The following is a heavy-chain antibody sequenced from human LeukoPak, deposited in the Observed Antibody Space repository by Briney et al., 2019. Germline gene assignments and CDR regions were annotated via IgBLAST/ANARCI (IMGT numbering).Heavy chain of an antibody. D-gene: IGHD3-10*01. CDR1: GFTFSGYY. J-gene: IGHJ4*02. CDR3: AREPSGSGGYDY. V-gene: IGHV1-2*02. CDR2: ISPNSGGT. Sequence: ASVKVSCKASGFTFSGYYMHWVRQAPGQGLEWMAWISPNSGGTNYVQKFQGRVTVTRDTSISTDYMEISGLTSDDTALYYCAREPSGSGGYDYSGQGTLVTVSS.